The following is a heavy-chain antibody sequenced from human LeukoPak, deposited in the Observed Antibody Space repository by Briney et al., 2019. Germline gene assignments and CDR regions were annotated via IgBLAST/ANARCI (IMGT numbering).Heavy chain of an antibody. CDR2: IKQDGSEK. CDR1: EFTFSSYW. J-gene: IGHJ4*02. V-gene: IGHV3-7*01. D-gene: IGHD4-23*01. Sequence: GGSLRLSCAASEFTFSSYWMSWVRQAPGKGLEWVANIKQDGSEKYYVDSVKGRFTISRDNAKNSLYLQMNSLRAEDTAVYYCARDGTSFDYWGQGTLVTVSS. CDR3: ARDGTSFDY.